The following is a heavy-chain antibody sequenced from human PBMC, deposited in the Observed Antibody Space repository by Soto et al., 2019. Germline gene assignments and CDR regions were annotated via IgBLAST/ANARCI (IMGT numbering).Heavy chain of an antibody. V-gene: IGHV4-59*08. J-gene: IGHJ3*02. CDR3: ARHTDDILTGNEALDI. D-gene: IGHD3-9*01. Sequence: SETLSLTCTVSGGSINNYYWSWIRQSSGKGLEWIGYVYYSGTTNYNPTLKSRITILVDTSENQFSLKLTSVTAADTAVYYCARHTDDILTGNEALDIWGQGTVVTVS. CDR1: GGSINNYY. CDR2: VYYSGTT.